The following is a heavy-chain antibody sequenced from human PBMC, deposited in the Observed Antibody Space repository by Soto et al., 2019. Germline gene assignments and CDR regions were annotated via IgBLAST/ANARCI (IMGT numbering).Heavy chain of an antibody. J-gene: IGHJ3*01. CDR2: IYYSGST. D-gene: IGHD3-10*01. Sequence: QVQLQESGPGLVKPSETLSLTCTVSGGSISSYYWSWIRQPPGKGLEWIGYIYYSGSTNYNPSLKCRVPISVDTSKNQFSLKLSSVTAADTAVYYCARRYGSAFDFWGQGTMVTVSS. V-gene: IGHV4-59*01. CDR1: GGSISSYY. CDR3: ARRYGSAFDF.